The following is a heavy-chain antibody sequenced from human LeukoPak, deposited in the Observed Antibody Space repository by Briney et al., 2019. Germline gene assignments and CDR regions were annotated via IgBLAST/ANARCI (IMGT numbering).Heavy chain of an antibody. CDR3: SGGTYCRPTSCQRGDY. V-gene: IGHV3-23*01. D-gene: IGHD2-2*01. CDR1: GFTFINYA. CDR2: ISGSGGST. Sequence: GGSLRLSCAASGFTFINYAMTWVRQAPGKGLGWVLGISGSGGSTYYADSVKGRFTISRDNSKNTLYLLFDNLRAGDTAVYYCSGGTYCRPTSCQRGDYWGQGTRVSVSS. J-gene: IGHJ4*02.